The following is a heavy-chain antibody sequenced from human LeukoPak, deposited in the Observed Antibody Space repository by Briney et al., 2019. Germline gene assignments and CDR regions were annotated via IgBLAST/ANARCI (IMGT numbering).Heavy chain of an antibody. Sequence: GSLRLSRAASGFTFSSYGMHWVRQAPGKGLEWVAFIRYDGSNKYYADSVKGRFTISRDNAKNSLYLQMNSLRAEDTAVYYCAREGSGSFLYYYYYMDVWGKGTTVTVSS. D-gene: IGHD3-10*01. J-gene: IGHJ6*03. V-gene: IGHV3-30*02. CDR1: GFTFSSYG. CDR2: IRYDGSNK. CDR3: AREGSGSFLYYYYYMDV.